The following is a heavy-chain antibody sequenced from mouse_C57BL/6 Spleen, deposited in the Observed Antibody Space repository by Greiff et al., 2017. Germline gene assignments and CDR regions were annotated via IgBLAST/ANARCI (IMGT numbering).Heavy chain of an antibody. J-gene: IGHJ3*01. D-gene: IGHD1-1*01. CDR1: GYTFTSYW. CDR3: ARVDDYGGRAWFAY. Sequence: VQLQQPGAELVKPGASVKMSCKASGYTFTSYWITWVKQRPGQGLEWIGDIYPGSGSTNYNEKFKTKATLTVDTSSSTAYMQLSSLTSEDSAVYYCARVDDYGGRAWFAYWGQGTLVTVSA. CDR2: IYPGSGST. V-gene: IGHV1-55*01.